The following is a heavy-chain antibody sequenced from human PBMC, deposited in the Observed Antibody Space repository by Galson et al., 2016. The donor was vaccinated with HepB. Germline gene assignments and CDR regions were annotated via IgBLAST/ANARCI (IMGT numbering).Heavy chain of an antibody. CDR3: ARAEDCFGDCPQKYYLDF. CDR1: GFTCSTYS. CDR2: SDSTSRYI. Sequence: SLRLSCAASGFTCSTYSMNWVRLAPGKGLEWVSSSDSTSRYIYYADSVRGRFTISRDNAQKSLYLQMNSLRAEDTALYYCARAEDCFGDCPQKYYLDFWGRGTLVTVSS. J-gene: IGHJ4*02. V-gene: IGHV3-21*04. D-gene: IGHD2-21*02.